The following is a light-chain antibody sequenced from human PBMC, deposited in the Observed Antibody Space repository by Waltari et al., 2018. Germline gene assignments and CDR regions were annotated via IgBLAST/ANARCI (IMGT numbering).Light chain of an antibody. Sequence: DIVMTQSPLSLPVTPGEPASIPCRSSQSLLHVDGYNYLDWYLQKPGQSPQVLIYMGSNRAAGVPARFSGSGSGTDFTLKISRVEAEDVGVYYCMQPLETPWTFGQGTKVEIK. CDR2: MGS. CDR1: QSLLHVDGYNY. J-gene: IGKJ1*01. CDR3: MQPLETPWT. V-gene: IGKV2-28*01.